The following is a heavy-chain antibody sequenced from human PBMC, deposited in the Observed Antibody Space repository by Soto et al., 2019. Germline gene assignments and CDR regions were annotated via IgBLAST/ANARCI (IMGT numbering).Heavy chain of an antibody. CDR3: ARPWAAAGTINEYYFDY. J-gene: IGHJ4*02. Sequence: SETLSLTCTVSGGSISSSSYYWGWIRQPPGKGLEWIGSIYYSGSTYYNPSLKSRVTISVDTSKNQFSLKLSSVTAADTAVYYCARPWAAAGTINEYYFDYWGQGTLVTVSS. D-gene: IGHD6-13*01. V-gene: IGHV4-39*01. CDR2: IYYSGST. CDR1: GGSISSSSYY.